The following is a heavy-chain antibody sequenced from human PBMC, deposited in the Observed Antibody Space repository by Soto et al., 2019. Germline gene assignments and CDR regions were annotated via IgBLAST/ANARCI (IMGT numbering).Heavy chain of an antibody. CDR3: TTDLPTLIPQVDS. CDR1: GGSVSSGSYY. V-gene: IGHV4-61*01. Sequence: PSETLSLTCTVSGGSVSSGSYYWSWIRQPPGKGLEWIGYIYYSGSTNYNPSLKSRVTISVDTSKNQFSLKLSSVTAADTGVYFCTTDLPTLIPQVDSWGQGTLVTVSS. D-gene: IGHD4-4*01. J-gene: IGHJ4*02. CDR2: IYYSGST.